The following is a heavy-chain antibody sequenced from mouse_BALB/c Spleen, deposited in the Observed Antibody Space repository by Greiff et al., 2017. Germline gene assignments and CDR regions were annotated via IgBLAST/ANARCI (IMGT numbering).Heavy chain of an antibody. Sequence: VQLQQSGAELARPGASVKLSCKASGYTFTSYWMQWVKQRPGQGLEWIGAIYPGDGDTRYTQKFKGKATLTADKSSSTAYMQLSSLASEDSAVYYCAREAWDDAMDYWGQGTSVTVSS. J-gene: IGHJ4*01. CDR3: AREAWDDAMDY. D-gene: IGHD4-1*01. V-gene: IGHV1-87*01. CDR1: GYTFTSYW. CDR2: IYPGDGDT.